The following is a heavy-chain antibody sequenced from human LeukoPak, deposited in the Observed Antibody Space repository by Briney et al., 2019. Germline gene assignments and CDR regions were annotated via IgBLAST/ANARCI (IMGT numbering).Heavy chain of an antibody. J-gene: IGHJ3*02. Sequence: GGSLRLSCAASGFTFSSYAMSWVRQAPGKGLEWVSAISGSGESTYYADSVQGRFAISRDNSKNTLYLQINSLRAEDTAVYYCAKDPNGDYIGTFDIWGQGTMVTGSS. CDR3: AKDPNGDYIGTFDI. V-gene: IGHV3-23*01. CDR2: ISGSGEST. D-gene: IGHD4-17*01. CDR1: GFTFSSYA.